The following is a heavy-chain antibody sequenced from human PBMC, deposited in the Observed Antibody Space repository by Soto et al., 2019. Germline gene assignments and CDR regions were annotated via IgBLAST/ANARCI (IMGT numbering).Heavy chain of an antibody. CDR3: VRDGGMATVPTLDFDY. J-gene: IGHJ4*02. D-gene: IGHD4-4*01. Sequence: ASVKVSCKASGYTFTGYYIHWVRQAPGQGLEWMGWINPNSGGTNYAQKFQGWVTMTRDTSISTAYMELSRLRSDDTAVYYCVRDGGMATVPTLDFDYWGQGTLVTV. V-gene: IGHV1-2*04. CDR2: INPNSGGT. CDR1: GYTFTGYY.